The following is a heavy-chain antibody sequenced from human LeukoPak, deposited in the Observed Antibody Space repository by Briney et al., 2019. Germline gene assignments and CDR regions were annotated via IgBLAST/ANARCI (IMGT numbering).Heavy chain of an antibody. D-gene: IGHD6-13*01. CDR2: ISGSGGST. V-gene: IGHV3-23*01. Sequence: RAGGSLRLSCAASGFTFSSYAMSWVRQAPGKGLEWVSAISGSGGSTYYADSVKGRFTISRDNSKNTLYLQMNCLRAEDTAVYYCAKDLVAAADLDYWGQGTLVTVSS. CDR3: AKDLVAAADLDY. J-gene: IGHJ4*02. CDR1: GFTFSSYA.